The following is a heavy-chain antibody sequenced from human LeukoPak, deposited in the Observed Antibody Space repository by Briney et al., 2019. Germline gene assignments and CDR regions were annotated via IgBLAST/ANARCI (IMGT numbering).Heavy chain of an antibody. V-gene: IGHV4-59*11. J-gene: IGHJ5*02. CDR1: GGSISNLY. CDR3: ARDASGEFYNWFDP. CDR2: TYNSGST. D-gene: IGHD3-16*01. Sequence: SETLSLTCTVSGGSISNLYWSWIRQPPGKGLEWIGFTYNSGSTKYNPSLESRVTISVDTSKNQFSLNLRSVTAADTAVYYCARDASGEFYNWFDPWGQGTRVTVSS.